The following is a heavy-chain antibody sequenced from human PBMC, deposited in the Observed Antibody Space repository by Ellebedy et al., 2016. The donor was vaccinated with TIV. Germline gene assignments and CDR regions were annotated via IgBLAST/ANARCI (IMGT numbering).Heavy chain of an antibody. J-gene: IGHJ4*02. CDR1: GFTFRNYV. CDR2: IGNRSSSI. D-gene: IGHD6-19*01. CDR3: AREQWPDLDY. Sequence: GGSLRLCXAASGFTFRNYVMNWVRQAPGKGLEWISDIGNRSSSIRYADSVKGRFIISRDNANNSLSLQMNGLRAEDTAVSYCAREQWPDLDYWGQGTLVTVSS. V-gene: IGHV3-48*04.